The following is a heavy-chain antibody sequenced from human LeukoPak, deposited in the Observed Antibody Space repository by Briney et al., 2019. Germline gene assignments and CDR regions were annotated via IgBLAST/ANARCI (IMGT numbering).Heavy chain of an antibody. CDR3: ARLRDYYAPMDV. Sequence: PSETLSLTCTVSGGSISSYYWSWIRQPPGKGLEWIGYIYYSGSTNYNPSLESRVTISVDTSKNQSSLKLSSVTAADTAVYYCARLRDYYAPMDVWGQGTTVTVSS. CDR2: IYYSGST. V-gene: IGHV4-59*01. D-gene: IGHD2-21*02. J-gene: IGHJ6*02. CDR1: GGSISSYY.